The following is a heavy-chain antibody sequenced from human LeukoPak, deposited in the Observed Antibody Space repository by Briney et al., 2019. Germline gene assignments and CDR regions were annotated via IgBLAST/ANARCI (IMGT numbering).Heavy chain of an antibody. V-gene: IGHV3-23*01. J-gene: IGHJ6*02. CDR1: GFTFSSYA. CDR3: AKADIVVESGMDV. D-gene: IGHD2-21*01. CDR2: ISGSGGST. Sequence: PGGSLRLSCAASGFTFSSYAMSWVRQAPGKGLEWVSAISGSGGSTYYADSAKGRFTISRDNSKNTLYLQMNSLRAEDTAVYYCAKADIVVESGMDVWGQGTTVTVSS.